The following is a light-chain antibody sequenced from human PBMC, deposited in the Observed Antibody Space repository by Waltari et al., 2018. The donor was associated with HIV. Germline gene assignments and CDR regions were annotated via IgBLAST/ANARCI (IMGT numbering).Light chain of an antibody. CDR3: MQGTHWPYT. CDR1: QSLVYSDGNTY. V-gene: IGKV2-30*01. CDR2: KVS. Sequence: DVVMTQSPLSLPVTLGQPASISCRSGQSLVYSDGNTYLNWSQQRPGQSPRRLIYKVSNPDSGVPDRISGSGSGTDFTLKITRVEADDVGVYYCMQGTHWPYTFGQGTKLEIK. J-gene: IGKJ2*01.